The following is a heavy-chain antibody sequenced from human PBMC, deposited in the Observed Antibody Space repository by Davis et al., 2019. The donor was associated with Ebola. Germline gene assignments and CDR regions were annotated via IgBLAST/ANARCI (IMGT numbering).Heavy chain of an antibody. CDR2: INPNSGGT. J-gene: IGHJ5*02. V-gene: IGHV1-2*04. Sequence: AASVQVSCKASGYTFTGYYMHWVRQAPGHGLEWMGWINPNSGGTNYAQKFQGWVTMTRDTSISTAYMELSRLRSDDTAVYYCARDHSNYARDNWFDPWGQGTLVTVSS. CDR3: ARDHSNYARDNWFDP. D-gene: IGHD4-11*01. CDR1: GYTFTGYY.